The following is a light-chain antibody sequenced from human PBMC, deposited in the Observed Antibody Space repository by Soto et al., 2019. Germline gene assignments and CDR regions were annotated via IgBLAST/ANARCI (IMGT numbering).Light chain of an antibody. CDR1: QDISNY. CDR3: QQYDNLPLYT. J-gene: IGKJ2*01. V-gene: IGKV1-33*01. Sequence: DIQMTQSPSSLSASEGDRVTITCQASQDISNYLNWYQQKPGKAPKLLIYDPSNLETGVPSRFSGSGSGTDFTFAISSLQPEDIATYYCQQYDNLPLYTFGQGTKLEIK. CDR2: DPS.